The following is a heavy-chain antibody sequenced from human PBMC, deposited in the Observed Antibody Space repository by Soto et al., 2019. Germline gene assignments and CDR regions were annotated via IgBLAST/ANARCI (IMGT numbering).Heavy chain of an antibody. D-gene: IGHD6-13*01. CDR2: IIPIFGTA. V-gene: IGHV1-69*13. Sequence: ASVKVSCKASGGTFSSYAISWVRQAPGQGLEWMGGIIPIFGTANYAQKFQGRVTITADESTSTAYMELSSLRSEDTAVYYCARVTCIAAADAYYYYYYGMDVWGQGTTVTVSS. CDR3: ARVTCIAAADAYYYYYYGMDV. CDR1: GGTFSSYA. J-gene: IGHJ6*02.